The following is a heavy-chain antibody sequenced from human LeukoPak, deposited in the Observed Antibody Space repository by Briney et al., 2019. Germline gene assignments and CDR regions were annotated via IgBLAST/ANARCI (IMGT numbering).Heavy chain of an antibody. V-gene: IGHV4-39*07. Sequence: SETLSLTCTVSGGSISSSSYYWGWIRQPPGKGLEWIGSIYYSGSTYYNPSLKSRVTISVDTSKNQFSLKPSSVTAADTAVYYCARAGRGRVGATHLDYWGQGTLVTVSS. CDR3: ARAGRGRVGATHLDY. D-gene: IGHD1-26*01. CDR2: IYYSGST. J-gene: IGHJ4*02. CDR1: GGSISSSSYY.